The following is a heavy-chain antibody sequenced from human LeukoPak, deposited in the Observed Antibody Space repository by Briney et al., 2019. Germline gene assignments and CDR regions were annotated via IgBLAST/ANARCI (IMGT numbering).Heavy chain of an antibody. J-gene: IGHJ1*01. CDR1: GYSFTSYG. V-gene: IGHV5-51*01. CDR2: IYPGDSDT. Sequence: GESLKISCKGSGYSFTSYGIGWVRQMPGKGLEWMGSIYPGDSDTRYSTSFQGQVTISADKSIRTAYLQWSSLKASDTAMYYCARLGVAVAGTKYFKNWGQGTLVTVSS. CDR3: ARLGVAVAGTKYFKN. D-gene: IGHD6-19*01.